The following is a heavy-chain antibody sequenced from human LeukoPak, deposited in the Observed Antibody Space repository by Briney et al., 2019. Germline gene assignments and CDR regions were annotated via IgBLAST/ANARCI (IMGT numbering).Heavy chain of an antibody. V-gene: IGHV3-9*01. CDR3: AKDKAPLYSGYDWDLDF. Sequence: SGGSLRLSCAASGFTFHHYAIHWVRQVPGKGLEWVSGISWNSGSIGYADSVKGRFTISRDNAKHSVYLQMNSLRAEDTALYYCAKDKAPLYSGYDWDLDFWGQGTLVTVSS. J-gene: IGHJ4*02. CDR2: ISWNSGSI. D-gene: IGHD5-12*01. CDR1: GFTFHHYA.